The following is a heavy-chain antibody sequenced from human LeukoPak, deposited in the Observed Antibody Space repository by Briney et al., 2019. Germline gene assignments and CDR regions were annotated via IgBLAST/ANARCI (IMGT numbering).Heavy chain of an antibody. Sequence: SETLSLTCTVSSGSINSYYWGWVRQPPGKGLEWIGRIYTTGATQYNPSLKSRVTMSVDTSTNQFSLNLRSMTAADTAVYYCGSQGYTASYYFLDYWSQGTLVAVS. CDR1: SGSINSYY. CDR2: IYTTGAT. J-gene: IGHJ4*02. D-gene: IGHD1-26*01. V-gene: IGHV4-4*07. CDR3: GSQGYTASYYFLDY.